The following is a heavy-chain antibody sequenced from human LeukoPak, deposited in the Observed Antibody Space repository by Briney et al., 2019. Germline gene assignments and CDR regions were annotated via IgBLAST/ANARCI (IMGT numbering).Heavy chain of an antibody. CDR3: AMSYSGYDSTFEY. D-gene: IGHD5-12*01. CDR2: IIPILGIA. V-gene: IGHV1-69*02. J-gene: IGHJ4*02. Sequence: SVKVSCKASGYTFIAYYMFWVRQAPGQGLEWMGRIIPILGIANYAQKLQGRVTITADKSTSTAYMELSSLRSEDTAVYYCAMSYSGYDSTFEYWGQGTLVTVSS. CDR1: GYTFIAYY.